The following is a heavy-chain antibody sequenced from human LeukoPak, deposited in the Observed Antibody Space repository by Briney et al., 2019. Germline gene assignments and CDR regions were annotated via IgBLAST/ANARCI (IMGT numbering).Heavy chain of an antibody. CDR2: IYHSGST. CDR1: GYSISSGYY. D-gene: IGHD5-24*01. J-gene: IGHJ4*02. CDR3: ARESERWLQTLDY. V-gene: IGHV4-38-2*02. Sequence: PSETLSHTCPVSGYSISSGYYWGWIRQPPGKGLEWIGSIYHSGSTYYNPSLKSRVTISVDTAKNQFSLKLSSVTAADTAVYYCARESERWLQTLDYWGQGTLVTVSS.